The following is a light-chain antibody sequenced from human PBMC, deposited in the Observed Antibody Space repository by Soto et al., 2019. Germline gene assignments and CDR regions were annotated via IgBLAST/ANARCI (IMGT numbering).Light chain of an antibody. Sequence: EIVLTQSPGTLSLSPGERATLSCRASQSVSSSYLAWYQQKPGQAPRLLIYGTSTRVTGIPARFSGSGSGTDFTLTISRLEPEDFAVYYCQQYGSSLLYTFGQGTKVDIK. J-gene: IGKJ2*01. CDR1: QSVSSSY. CDR2: GTS. V-gene: IGKV3-20*01. CDR3: QQYGSSLLYT.